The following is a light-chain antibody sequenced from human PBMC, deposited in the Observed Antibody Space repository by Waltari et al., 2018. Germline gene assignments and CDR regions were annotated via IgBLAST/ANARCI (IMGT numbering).Light chain of an antibody. CDR1: QSVRSY. CDR2: DAS. CDR3: QQRHDWPLN. J-gene: IGKJ4*01. Sequence: EILLTQSPVTLSVSPGERATLSCKASQSVRSYLAWYQQKPGQAPRLLIYDASNRASGIPARFSGSGSGTDFTLTISNVEPEEFAVYYCQQRHDWPLNFGGGTKLEIK. V-gene: IGKV3-11*01.